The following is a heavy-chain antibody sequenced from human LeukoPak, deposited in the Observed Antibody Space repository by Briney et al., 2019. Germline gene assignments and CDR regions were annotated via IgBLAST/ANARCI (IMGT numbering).Heavy chain of an antibody. CDR3: AKDRSTLRTFNDY. Sequence: QPGGSLRLSCAASGFTFSSYWMNWARQAPGKGLEWVASINHNGNVNYYVDSAKGRFTISRDNAKNSLYLQMSNLRAEDTAVYYCAKDRSTLRTFNDYWGQGTLVTVSS. CDR2: INHNGNVN. J-gene: IGHJ4*02. V-gene: IGHV3-7*03. CDR1: GFTFSSYW. D-gene: IGHD3-3*01.